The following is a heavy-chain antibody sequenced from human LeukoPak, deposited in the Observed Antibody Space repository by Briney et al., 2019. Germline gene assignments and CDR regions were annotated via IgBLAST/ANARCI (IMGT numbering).Heavy chain of an antibody. J-gene: IGHJ4*02. CDR3: AKVGRDFDY. CDR2: IYSGGST. V-gene: IGHV3-53*01. Sequence: GGSLRLSCAASGFTFDDYGMSWVRQAPGKGLEWVSVIYSGGSTYYADSVKGRFTISRDNSKNTLYLQMNSLRAEDTAVYYCAKVGRDFDYWGQGTLVTVSS. CDR1: GFTFDDYG.